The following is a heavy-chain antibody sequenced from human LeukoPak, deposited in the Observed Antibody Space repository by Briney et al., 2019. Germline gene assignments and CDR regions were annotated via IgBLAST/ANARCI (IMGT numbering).Heavy chain of an antibody. CDR3: ATARYYYDSSGPYAFDI. V-gene: IGHV1-24*01. CDR2: FDPEDGET. J-gene: IGHJ3*02. D-gene: IGHD3-22*01. CDR1: GYTLTELS. Sequence: ASVKVSCKVSGYTLTELSMHWVRQAPGKGLEWMGGFDPEDGETIYAQKFQGRVTMTEDTSTDAAYMELSSLRSEDTAVYYCATARYYYDSSGPYAFDIWGQGTMVTVSS.